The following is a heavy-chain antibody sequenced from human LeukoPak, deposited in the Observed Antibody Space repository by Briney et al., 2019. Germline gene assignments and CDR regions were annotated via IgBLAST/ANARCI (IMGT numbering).Heavy chain of an antibody. CDR1: GGSISSYY. J-gene: IGHJ3*02. V-gene: IGHV4-4*09. Sequence: PETLSLTCTVSGGSISSYYWIWIRQPPGKGLEWIGYIYSSGSTNYNPSLKSRVTISVDTSKNQFSLGVGSVTAADPAVYYWGKKSGGFCSSSSCYYGAFDIWGQGKMVTVSS. CDR3: GKKSGGFCSSSSCYYGAFDI. D-gene: IGHD2-2*03. CDR2: IYSSGST.